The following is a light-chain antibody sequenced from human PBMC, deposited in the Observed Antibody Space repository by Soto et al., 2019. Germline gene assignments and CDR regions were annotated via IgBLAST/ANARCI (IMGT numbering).Light chain of an antibody. V-gene: IGKV3-20*01. CDR1: QSVTASY. J-gene: IGKJ4*02. Sequence: EIVLTQSPGTLSLSPGERATLSCRASQSVTASYLAWYQQKPGQAPRLLIYGASSRATGIPDRFSGSGSGTDFTLAISRLESEEFAVYYCQQHGGSVLTFGGGTKVELK. CDR3: QQHGGSVLT. CDR2: GAS.